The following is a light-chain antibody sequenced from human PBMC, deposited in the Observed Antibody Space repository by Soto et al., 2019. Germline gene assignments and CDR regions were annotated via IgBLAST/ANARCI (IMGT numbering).Light chain of an antibody. CDR1: SSDVGGYNY. CDR2: EVS. Sequence: QSVLTXPASVSGSPGQSITISCTGTSSDVGGYNYVSWYQQRPGTAPKLLLYEVSDRPSGISDRFSASKSGNTASLTISGLQAEDEADYYCSSYKTGSTLYVFGTGTKVTVL. V-gene: IGLV2-14*01. CDR3: SSYKTGSTLYV. J-gene: IGLJ1*01.